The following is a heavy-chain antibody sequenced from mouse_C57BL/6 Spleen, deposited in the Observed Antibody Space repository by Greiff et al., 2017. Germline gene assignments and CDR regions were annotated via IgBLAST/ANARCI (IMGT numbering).Heavy chain of an antibody. V-gene: IGHV1-76*01. Sequence: QVQLQQSGAELVRPGASVKLSCKASGYTFTDYYINWVKQRPGQGLEWIARIYPGSGNTYYNEKFKGKATLTAEKSSSTAYMQLSSLTSEDSAAYFCARTPYYGSSYGYFDYWGQGTTLTVSS. J-gene: IGHJ2*01. CDR1: GYTFTDYY. CDR3: ARTPYYGSSYGYFDY. D-gene: IGHD1-1*01. CDR2: IYPGSGNT.